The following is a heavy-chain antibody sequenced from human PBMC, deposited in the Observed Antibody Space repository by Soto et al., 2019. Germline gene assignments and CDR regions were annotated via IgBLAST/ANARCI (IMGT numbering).Heavy chain of an antibody. Sequence: GASVKVSCKASGYTFTSYDINWVRQATGQGLEWMGWMNPNSGNTGYAQKFQGRVTMTRNTSTSTVYMELSSLRSEDTAVYYCARGASYGDYVLSKLEHWYFDLWGRGTLVTVSS. D-gene: IGHD4-17*01. CDR3: ARGASYGDYVLSKLEHWYFDL. CDR2: MNPNSGNT. V-gene: IGHV1-8*01. J-gene: IGHJ2*01. CDR1: GYTFTSYD.